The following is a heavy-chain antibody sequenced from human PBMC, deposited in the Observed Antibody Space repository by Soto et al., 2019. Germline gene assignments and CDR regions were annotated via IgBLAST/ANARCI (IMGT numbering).Heavy chain of an antibody. CDR3: ARAQYGDYYYYGMDV. D-gene: IGHD4-17*01. J-gene: IGHJ6*02. CDR2: IIPILGIA. V-gene: IGHV1-69*04. CDR1: GYTFTGYY. Sequence: SVKVSCKASGYTFTGYYMHWVRQAPGQGLEWMGRIIPILGIANYAQKFQGRVTITADKSTSTAYMELSSLRSEDTAVYYCARAQYGDYYYYGMDVWGQGTTVTVSS.